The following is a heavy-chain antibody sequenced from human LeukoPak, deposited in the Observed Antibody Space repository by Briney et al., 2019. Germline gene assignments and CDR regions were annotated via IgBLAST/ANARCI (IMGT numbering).Heavy chain of an antibody. CDR2: INPNSGGT. J-gene: IGHJ5*02. V-gene: IGHV1-2*02. D-gene: IGHD2-8*01. Sequence: ASVKVSCKASGYTFTGYYMHWVRQAPGQGLVWMGWINPNSGGTNYAQKFQGRVTMTRDTSISTAYMELSRLRSDDTAVYYCARGPNLLMVYAIQVAWFDPWGQGTLVTVSS. CDR1: GYTFTGYY. CDR3: ARGPNLLMVYAIQVAWFDP.